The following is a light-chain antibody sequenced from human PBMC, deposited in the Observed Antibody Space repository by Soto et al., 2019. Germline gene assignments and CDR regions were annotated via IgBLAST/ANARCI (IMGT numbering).Light chain of an antibody. CDR2: AAS. V-gene: IGKV1-6*01. CDR1: QGVSND. CDR3: LQDFAYPLT. Sequence: AIQMTQSPSSLSASVGDRVTITCRASQGVSNDVGWYQQKPGKAPRLLIYAASTLQSVVPSSFSGSQSATDFTLTISSLQPEDFATYFCLQDFAYPLTFGVGTKVEIK. J-gene: IGKJ4*01.